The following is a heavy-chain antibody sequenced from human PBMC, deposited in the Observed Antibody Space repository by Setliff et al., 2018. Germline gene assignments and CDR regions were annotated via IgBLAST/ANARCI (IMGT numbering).Heavy chain of an antibody. CDR1: GGTFSSYG. CDR2: TIPMFGTT. D-gene: IGHD2-15*01. J-gene: IGHJ4*02. CDR3: ASYERYCYGGSCYYFDY. V-gene: IGHV1-69*05. Sequence: SVKVSCKASGGTFSSYGISWVRQAPGQGLEWMGGTIPMFGTTNYARKFQGRVTIITDESTGTAYMQLSSLGSEDTAVYYCASYERYCYGGSCYYFDYWGQGTLVTVSS.